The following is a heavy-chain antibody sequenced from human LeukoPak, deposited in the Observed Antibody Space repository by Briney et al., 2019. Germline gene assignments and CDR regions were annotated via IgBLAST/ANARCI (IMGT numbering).Heavy chain of an antibody. J-gene: IGHJ5*02. CDR3: ARRPRSGYYIRWFDP. V-gene: IGHV4-34*01. CDR2: INHSGST. D-gene: IGHD3-3*01. CDR1: GGSFSGYY. Sequence: SETLSLTCAVYGGSFSGYYWSWLRQPPGKGLDWIGEINHSGSTNYNPSLKRRVTISVDTSKNQFSLKLSSVTAADTAVYYCARRPRSGYYIRWFDPWGQGTLVTVSS.